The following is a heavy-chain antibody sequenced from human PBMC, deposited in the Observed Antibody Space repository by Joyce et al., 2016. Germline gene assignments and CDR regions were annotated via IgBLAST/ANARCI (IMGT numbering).Heavy chain of an antibody. D-gene: IGHD2-8*01. V-gene: IGHV5-10-1*03. J-gene: IGHJ4*02. CDR3: AALFPCSNGICEDVDY. CDR2: IDPVYSYT. CDR1: GYTFTKYW. Sequence: EVRLVQSGAEVKKPGESLTISCKASGYTFTKYWITWVRQMPGRSPECMGHIDPVYSYTDYSPSFQGQVSISVDRSTSTAYLQWSSLKASDTAFYYCAALFPCSNGICEDVDYWGQGTLVTVSS.